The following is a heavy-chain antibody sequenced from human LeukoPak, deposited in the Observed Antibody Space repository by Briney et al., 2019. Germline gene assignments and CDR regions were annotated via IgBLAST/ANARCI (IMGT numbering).Heavy chain of an antibody. D-gene: IGHD6-25*01. Sequence: GGSLRLSCAASGFTFSSYGMHWVRQAPGKGLEWVAVISYDGSNKYYADSVKGRFTISRDNSKNTLYLQMNSLRAEDTAVYYCAKSSRAAPPDGWFDPWGQGTLVTVSS. V-gene: IGHV3-30*18. CDR3: AKSSRAAPPDGWFDP. J-gene: IGHJ5*02. CDR2: ISYDGSNK. CDR1: GFTFSSYG.